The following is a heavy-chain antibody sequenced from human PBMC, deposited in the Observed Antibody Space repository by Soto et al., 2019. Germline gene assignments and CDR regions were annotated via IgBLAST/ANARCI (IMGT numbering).Heavy chain of an antibody. CDR1: GGSFSGYY. D-gene: IGHD5-12*01. J-gene: IGHJ4*02. CDR3: ARLHASGYDFSDY. Sequence: SETLSLTCAVYGGSFSGYYWSWIRQPPGKGLEWIGEINHSGSTNYNPSLKSRVTISVDTSKNQFSLKLSSVTAADTAVYYCARLHASGYDFSDYWGQGTLVTVSS. V-gene: IGHV4-34*01. CDR2: INHSGST.